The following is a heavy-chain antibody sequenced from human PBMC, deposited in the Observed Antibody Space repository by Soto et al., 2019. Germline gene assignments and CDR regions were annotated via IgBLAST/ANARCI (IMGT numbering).Heavy chain of an antibody. CDR1: GGSISNYY. Sequence: SETLSLTCTVSGGSISNYYWSWIRQPPGKGLEWIGYIYYSGSTNYNPSLKSRVTISVDTSRNQFSLKLSSVTAADTAVYYCARHGMDYYDSSGYYYSPYYFDYWGQGTLVTVSS. V-gene: IGHV4-59*08. CDR2: IYYSGST. J-gene: IGHJ4*02. D-gene: IGHD3-22*01. CDR3: ARHGMDYYDSSGYYYSPYYFDY.